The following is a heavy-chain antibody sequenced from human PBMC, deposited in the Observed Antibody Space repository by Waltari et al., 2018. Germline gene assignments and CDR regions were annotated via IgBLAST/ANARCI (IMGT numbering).Heavy chain of an antibody. CDR2: LIPSFGTA. D-gene: IGHD4-4*01. CDR3: ASLPPWGTVPKGWFDP. V-gene: IGHV1-69*14. J-gene: IGHJ5*02. Sequence: QVQLVQSGAEVKKPGSSVKVSCKASGGTFSSYAISWVRQAPGQGLEWMGRLIPSFGTANYAPKFQGRVTITADKSTSTAYMELSSLRSEDTAVYYCASLPPWGTVPKGWFDPWGQGTLVTVSS. CDR1: GGTFSSYA.